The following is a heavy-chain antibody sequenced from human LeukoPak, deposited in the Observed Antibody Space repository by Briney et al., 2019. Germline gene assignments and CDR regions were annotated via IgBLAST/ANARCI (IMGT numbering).Heavy chain of an antibody. CDR3: ARGSGYDY. CDR1: GGSISSSSYY. Sequence: SETLSLTCTVSGGSISSSSYYWGWIRQPPGKGLEWIGSIYYSGSTYYNPSLKSRVTISVDTSKNQFSLKLSSVTAADTAVYYCARGSGYDYWGQGTLVTVSS. V-gene: IGHV4-39*07. CDR2: IYYSGST. D-gene: IGHD2-2*03. J-gene: IGHJ4*02.